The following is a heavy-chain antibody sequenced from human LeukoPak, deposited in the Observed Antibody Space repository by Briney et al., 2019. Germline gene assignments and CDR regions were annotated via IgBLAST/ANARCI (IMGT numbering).Heavy chain of an antibody. CDR2: IGSSSGFM. D-gene: IGHD3-10*01. V-gene: IGHV3-21*01. CDR1: GFTFHTYV. CDR3: AREDYSSGNPTIDN. Sequence: SGGSLRLSCAASGFTFHTYVMKWVRQAPGKGLEWVSSIGSSSGFMYYADSVRGRFTISRDNAKKSLYLQMNSLRAEDAAVYYCAREDYSSGNPTIDNWGQGTLVTVSS. J-gene: IGHJ4*02.